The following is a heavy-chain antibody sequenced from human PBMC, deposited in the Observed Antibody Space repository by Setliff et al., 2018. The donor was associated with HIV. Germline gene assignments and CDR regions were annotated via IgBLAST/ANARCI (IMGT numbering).Heavy chain of an antibody. V-gene: IGHV3-9*01. Sequence: GGSLRLSCGGSGFNFNNYAMHWVRQSPGKGLEWVSGISWNSDIIGYADSAEGRFTISRDNARNSLYLLMNRLTAEDTASYYCVKDGSVLGRNYFYLDAWGKGTMVTVSS. CDR3: VKDGSVLGRNYFYLDA. CDR1: GFNFNNYA. CDR2: ISWNSDII. J-gene: IGHJ6*03. D-gene: IGHD1-1*01.